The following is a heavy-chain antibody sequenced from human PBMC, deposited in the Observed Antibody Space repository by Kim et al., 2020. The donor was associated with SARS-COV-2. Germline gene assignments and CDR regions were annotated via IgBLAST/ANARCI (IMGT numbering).Heavy chain of an antibody. CDR1: GFTFDDYA. CDR3: AKAEDYYGSGSYYDDY. D-gene: IGHD3-10*01. J-gene: IGHJ4*02. CDR2: ISGDGGST. Sequence: GGSLRLSCAASGFTFDDYAMHWVRQAPGKGLEWVSLISGDGGSTYYADSVKGRFTISRDNSKNSLYLQMNSLRTEDTALYYCAKAEDYYGSGSYYDDYWGKGTLVTVSS. V-gene: IGHV3-43*02.